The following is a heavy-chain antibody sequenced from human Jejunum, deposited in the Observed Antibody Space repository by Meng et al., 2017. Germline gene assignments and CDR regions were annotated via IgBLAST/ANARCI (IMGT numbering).Heavy chain of an antibody. D-gene: IGHD1-26*01. CDR1: GGSISGYF. Sequence: QVPITQWGAGLLKPSATLCLTCAVYGGSISGYFWSWIRQAPGEGLEWVGEFTRGGTTNYNPSLKSRVTISADTSKNQFSLTLSSVSAADTAVYYCARHEVDFDNWGQGTLVTVSS. CDR3: ARHEVDFDN. CDR2: FTRGGTT. V-gene: IGHV4-34*02. J-gene: IGHJ4*02.